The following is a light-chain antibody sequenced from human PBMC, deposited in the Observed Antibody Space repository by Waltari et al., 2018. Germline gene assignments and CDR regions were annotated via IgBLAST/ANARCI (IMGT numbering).Light chain of an antibody. J-gene: IGKJ4*01. Sequence: ETVMTQSPATLSLSPGERATLPCRATQSVSSNFLSWYQQKPGQAPRLLIYGASTRATGIPARFSGSGSGTDFTLTISSLQPEDFAVYYCQQDYNLPLTFGGGTKVEIK. CDR1: QSVSSNF. CDR3: QQDYNLPLT. V-gene: IGKV3D-7*01. CDR2: GAS.